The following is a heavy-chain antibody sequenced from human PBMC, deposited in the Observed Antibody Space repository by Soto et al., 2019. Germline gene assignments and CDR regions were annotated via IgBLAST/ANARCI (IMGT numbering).Heavy chain of an antibody. Sequence: QLQLEESGPGLVKSSETLSLTCSVSGDSISSSSYYWGWIRQSPGEGLEWIGNIHGNGGTQYNPSLSRRVIISVDTSANQFSLRLTSVTAADTAVYYCASRYGPSEFDHWGQGSLVTVSS. D-gene: IGHD3-9*01. CDR2: IHGNGGT. CDR3: ASRYGPSEFDH. J-gene: IGHJ4*02. V-gene: IGHV4-39*01. CDR1: GDSISSSSYY.